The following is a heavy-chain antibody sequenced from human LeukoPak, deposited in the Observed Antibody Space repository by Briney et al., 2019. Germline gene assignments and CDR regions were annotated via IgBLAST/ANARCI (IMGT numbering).Heavy chain of an antibody. CDR2: IYYSGST. J-gene: IGHJ5*02. V-gene: IGHV4-39*01. CDR1: GGSISSSSYY. Sequence: PSETLSLTCTVSGGSISSSSYYWGWIRQPPGKGLEWIGSIYYSGSTYYNPSLKSRVTISVDTSKNQFSLKLSSVTAADTAVYYCARHPSGSALPNWFDPWGQGTLVTVSS. CDR3: ARHPSGSALPNWFDP. D-gene: IGHD1-26*01.